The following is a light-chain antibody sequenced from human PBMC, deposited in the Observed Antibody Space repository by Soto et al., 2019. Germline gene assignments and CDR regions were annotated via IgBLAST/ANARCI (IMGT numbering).Light chain of an antibody. CDR3: QQYGSSGT. CDR1: QSVSSY. J-gene: IGKJ1*01. V-gene: IGKV3-11*01. CDR2: DAS. Sequence: EIVLTQSPATLSLSPGERATLSCRASQSVSSYLAWYQQKPGRAPRLLIYDASNRATGIPARFSGSGSGTDFTLTISSLEPEDFAVYYCQQYGSSGTFGQGTKVEIK.